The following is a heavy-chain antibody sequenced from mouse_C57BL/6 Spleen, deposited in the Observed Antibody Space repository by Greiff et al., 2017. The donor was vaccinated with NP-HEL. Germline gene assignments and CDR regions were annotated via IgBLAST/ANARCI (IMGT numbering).Heavy chain of an antibody. V-gene: IGHV1-15*01. CDR2: IDPETGGT. CDR1: GYTFTDYA. J-gene: IGHJ4*01. Sequence: QVQLQQSGAELVRPGASVTLSCKASGYTFTDYAMHWVKQTPVHGLEWIGAIDPETGGTAYNQKFKGKAILTADKSSSTAYMELRSLTSEDSAVYYCTRDYSNYGYAMDYWGQGTSVTVSS. CDR3: TRDYSNYGYAMDY. D-gene: IGHD2-5*01.